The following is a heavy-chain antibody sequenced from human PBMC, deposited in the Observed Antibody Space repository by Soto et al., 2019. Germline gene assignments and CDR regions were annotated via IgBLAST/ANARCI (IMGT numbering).Heavy chain of an antibody. CDR1: GGSISSGDYY. CDR2: IYYSGST. CDR3: ARDDAGSGSPRGY. D-gene: IGHD3-10*01. J-gene: IGHJ4*02. Sequence: SETLSLTCTVSGGSISSGDYYWSWIRQPPGKGLEWIGYIYYSGSTYYNPSLKSRVTISVDTSKNQFSLKLSSVTAADTAVYYCARDDAGSGSPRGYWGQGTLVTVSS. V-gene: IGHV4-30-4*01.